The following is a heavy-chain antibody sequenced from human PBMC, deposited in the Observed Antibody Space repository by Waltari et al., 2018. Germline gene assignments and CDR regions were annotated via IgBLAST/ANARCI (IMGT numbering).Heavy chain of an antibody. CDR3: AREIYGGNSRPYDH. CDR2: IYYNGNS. Sequence: QVQLQESGPGLVKPSETLSLTCTVSGGSVNSYYWSWIRQPPGKGLEWIVHIYYNGNSDYNPSLKSRVTILVDTSKNQVSLKRTSVTAADTALYFCAREIYGGNSRPYDHWGQGTLVTVAS. J-gene: IGHJ4*02. CDR1: GGSVNSYY. D-gene: IGHD2-21*02. V-gene: IGHV4-59*02.